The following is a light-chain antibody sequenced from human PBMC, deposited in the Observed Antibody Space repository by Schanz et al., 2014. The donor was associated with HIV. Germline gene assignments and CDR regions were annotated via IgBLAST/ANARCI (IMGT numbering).Light chain of an antibody. Sequence: QSVLTQPPSVSGAPGQTVTISCTGSSSNFGAGSDVHWYRHLPGTAPELLIYDNNYRPSGVPDRFSGSKSATSASLAITGLQAEDEADYYCQSFDSSLSGSVFGGGTKLTVL. CDR3: QSFDSSLSGSV. CDR2: DNN. V-gene: IGLV1-40*01. J-gene: IGLJ3*02. CDR1: SSNFGAGSD.